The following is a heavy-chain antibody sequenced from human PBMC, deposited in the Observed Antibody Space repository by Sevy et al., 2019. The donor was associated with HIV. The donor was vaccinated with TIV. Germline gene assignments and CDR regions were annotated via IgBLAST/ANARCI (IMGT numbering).Heavy chain of an antibody. CDR1: GGTFSSYA. V-gene: IGHV1-69*13. CDR2: IITIFGTA. J-gene: IGHJ4*02. Sequence: ASLKVSCKASGGTFSSYAISWVRQAPGQGLEWMGGIITIFGTANYAQKFQGRVTITADESTSTAYMELSSLRSEDTAVYYCAREYRGSFDYWGQGTLVTVSS. D-gene: IGHD1-1*01. CDR3: AREYRGSFDY.